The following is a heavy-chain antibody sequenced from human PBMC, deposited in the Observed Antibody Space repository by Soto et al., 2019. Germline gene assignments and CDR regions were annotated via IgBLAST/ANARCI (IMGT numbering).Heavy chain of an antibody. J-gene: IGHJ6*02. CDR1: GGSTSSSSYY. V-gene: IGHV4-39*01. D-gene: IGHD3-22*01. Sequence: KPSETLSRTCTVSGGSTSSSSYYWGWVRQPPGKGLEWIGSIYYSGSTYYNPSLKSRVTISVDTSKNQFSLKLSSVTAADTAVYYCASSLYYDSSGYYFRYYYGMDVWRQVTTVTVSS. CDR3: ASSLYYDSSGYYFRYYYGMDV. CDR2: IYYSGST.